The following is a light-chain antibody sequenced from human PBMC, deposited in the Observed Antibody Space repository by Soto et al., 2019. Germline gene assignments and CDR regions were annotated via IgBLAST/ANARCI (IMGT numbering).Light chain of an antibody. V-gene: IGLV2-14*03. CDR3: SSYTSSSTYG. Sequence: QSALTQPASVSGSPGQSIAISCTGTSSDVGGYNYVSWYQHHPGKAPTVMIYDVSNRPSGVSDRFSGSKSGNTASLTISGLQADDEADYYCSSYTSSSTYGFGTGTKLTVL. CDR2: DVS. J-gene: IGLJ1*01. CDR1: SSDVGGYNY.